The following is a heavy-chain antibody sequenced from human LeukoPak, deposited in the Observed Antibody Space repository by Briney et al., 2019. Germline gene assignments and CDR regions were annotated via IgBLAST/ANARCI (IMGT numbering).Heavy chain of an antibody. CDR3: ATLRYFDWLHHFDY. Sequence: PGGSLRLSCAASGFTFSSYAMHWVRQAPGKGLEWVAVISYDGSNKYYADSVKGRFTISRDNSKNTLYLQMNSLRAKDTAVYYCATLRYFDWLHHFDYWGQGTLVTVSS. V-gene: IGHV3-30*04. CDR2: ISYDGSNK. CDR1: GFTFSSYA. J-gene: IGHJ4*02. D-gene: IGHD3-9*01.